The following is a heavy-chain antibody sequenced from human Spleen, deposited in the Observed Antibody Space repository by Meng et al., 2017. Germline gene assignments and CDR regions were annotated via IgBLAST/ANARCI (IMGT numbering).Heavy chain of an antibody. CDR1: GGSFSDYY. J-gene: IGHJ4*02. D-gene: IGHD5-12*01. CDR3: ARGGDIVATITLDY. CDR2: INHSGST. Sequence: VLLQAGGAGLLKPSETLSLTCVVSGGSFSDYYWSWIRQPPGKGLEWIGEINHSGSTNYNPSLESRATISVDTSQNNLSLKLSSVTAADTAVYYCARGGDIVATITLDYWGQGTLVTVSS. V-gene: IGHV4-34*01.